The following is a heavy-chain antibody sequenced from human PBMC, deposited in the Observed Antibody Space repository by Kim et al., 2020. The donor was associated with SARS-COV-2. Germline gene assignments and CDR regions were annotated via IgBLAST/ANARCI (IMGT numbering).Heavy chain of an antibody. J-gene: IGHJ6*02. CDR2: NNPSRGTT. V-gene: IGHV1-46*01. D-gene: IGHD1-20*01. Sequence: VSVKVSCKASGYTFTNYYMHWVRQAPGQGLEWMGINNPSRGTTSYAQKFQGRVTMTRDTSANTVYMELSSLGSDDTAVYYCARDREASVNGKTSGIDLWGQGTTVIVS. CDR3: ARDREASVNGKTSGIDL. CDR1: GYTFTNYY.